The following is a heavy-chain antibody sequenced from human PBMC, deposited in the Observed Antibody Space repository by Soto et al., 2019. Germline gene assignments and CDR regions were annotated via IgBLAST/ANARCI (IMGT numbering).Heavy chain of an antibody. CDR1: GYTFNSYG. CDR3: ARDSSPSTSGYFAY. CDR2: ISAYNGKT. D-gene: IGHD2-2*01. J-gene: IGHJ4*01. V-gene: IGHV1-18*01. Sequence: QVQLVQSGAEVKKPGASVKVSCKATGYTFNSYGFGWVRQAPGQGLEWMGWISAYNGKTNYAQKFQGRVTMTTDTSTSTAYMEVRSLGSYDTAVYYCARDSSPSTSGYFAYWGQGTLVTVSS.